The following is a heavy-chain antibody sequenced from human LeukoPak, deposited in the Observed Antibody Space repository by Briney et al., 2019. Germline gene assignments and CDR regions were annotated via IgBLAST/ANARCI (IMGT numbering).Heavy chain of an antibody. D-gene: IGHD6-13*01. CDR2: IYYSGST. CDR3: ASTSLYSSSWYFGY. V-gene: IGHV4-59*08. CDR1: GGSISSYY. J-gene: IGHJ4*02. Sequence: SETLSLTCTVSGGSISSYYWSWIRQPPGKGLEWIGYIYYSGSTNYNPSLKSRVTISVDTSKNQFSPKLSSVTAADTAVYYCASTSLYSSSWYFGYWGQGTLVTVSS.